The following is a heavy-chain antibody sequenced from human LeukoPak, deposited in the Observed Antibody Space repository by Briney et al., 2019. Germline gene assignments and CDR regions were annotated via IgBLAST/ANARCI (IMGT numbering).Heavy chain of an antibody. J-gene: IGHJ3*02. Sequence: GGSLRLSCAASGFTVSSNYMSWVRQAPGKGLEWVSVIYSGGTTYYADSVKGRFTLSGEISRNTCYLKMNTLRPGTPPFYYWGTHNFPRLGKGRIHISRDNSKNTLYLQMNSLRAEDTAVYYCARDMMVRGVMGAFDIWGQGTMVTVSS. CDR1: GFTVSSNY. CDR2: IYSGGTT. D-gene: IGHD3-10*01. V-gene: IGHV3-53*01. CDR3: GTHNFPRLGKGRIHISRDNSKNTLYLQMNSLRAEDTAVYYCARDMMVRGVMGAFDI.